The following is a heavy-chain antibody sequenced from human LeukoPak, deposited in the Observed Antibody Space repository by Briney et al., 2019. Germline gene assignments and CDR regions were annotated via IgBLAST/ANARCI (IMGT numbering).Heavy chain of an antibody. J-gene: IGHJ4*02. Sequence: GGSLRLSCAASGFTFSSYGMNWVRQAPGKGLEWVSRISGSGGSTFYADSVKGRFTISRDNSKNTLYLQMNSLRAEDTAVYYCAKTYYYDSSGYDYWGQGTLVTVSS. CDR1: GFTFSSYG. D-gene: IGHD3-22*01. V-gene: IGHV3-23*01. CDR3: AKTYYYDSSGYDY. CDR2: ISGSGGST.